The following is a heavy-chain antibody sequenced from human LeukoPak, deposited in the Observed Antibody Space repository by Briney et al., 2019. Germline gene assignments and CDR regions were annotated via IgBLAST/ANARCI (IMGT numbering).Heavy chain of an antibody. V-gene: IGHV3-21*01. CDR2: ISVRSNYR. CDR1: GYTFSDFS. J-gene: IGHJ4*02. Sequence: GSLRLSCAASGYTFSDFSVNWVSQAPGKGLEWVSSISVRSNYRYYADSVRGRFTISRDDARDSLFLQMNSLRAEDTAVYFCVRLRRNSDRSGYYYYYDWGQGTLVTVSS. D-gene: IGHD3-22*01. CDR3: VRLRRNSDRSGYYYYYD.